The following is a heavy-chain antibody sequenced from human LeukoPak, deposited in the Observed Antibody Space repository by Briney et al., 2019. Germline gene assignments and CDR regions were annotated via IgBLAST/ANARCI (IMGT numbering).Heavy chain of an antibody. V-gene: IGHV4-30-2*01. D-gene: IGHD3-10*01. CDR1: GGSISSGGYS. Sequence: SETLSLTCAVSGGSISSGGYSWSWIRQPPGKGLEWIGYIYHSGSTYYNPSLKSRVTISVDRSKNQFSLKLSSVAAADTAVYYCARAMVREFDYWGQGTLVTVSS. J-gene: IGHJ4*02. CDR3: ARAMVREFDY. CDR2: IYHSGST.